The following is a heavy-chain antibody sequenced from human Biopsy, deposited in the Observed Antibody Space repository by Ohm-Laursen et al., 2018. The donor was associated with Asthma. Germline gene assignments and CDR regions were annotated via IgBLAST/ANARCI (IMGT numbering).Heavy chain of an antibody. V-gene: IGHV3-30*18. D-gene: IGHD3-3*01. CDR3: AKDTEGRYDFWSGLSYNYYGMDV. CDR1: GFSFSEFV. CDR2: ISYDGSNK. J-gene: IGHJ6*02. Sequence: SLRLSCAASGFSFSEFVMYWVRQAPGKGLEWVAVISYDGSNKYYADSVKGRFTISRDNSKNTLYLQMNSLRAEDTAVYYCAKDTEGRYDFWSGLSYNYYGMDVWGQGTTVTVSS.